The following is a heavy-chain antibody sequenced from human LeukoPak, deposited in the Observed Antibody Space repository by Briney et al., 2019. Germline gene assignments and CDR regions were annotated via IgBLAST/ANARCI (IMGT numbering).Heavy chain of an antibody. V-gene: IGHV1-69*13. CDR1: GYTFSDDA. J-gene: IGHJ3*02. CDR2: IIPIFGTA. Sequence: ASVRVSCKAPGYTFSDDAISWVRQAPGQGLEWMGRIIPIFGTANYAQKFQGRVTITADESTSTAYMELSSLRSEDTAVYYCAREPRMTDDAFDIWGQGTMVTVSS. CDR3: AREPRMTDDAFDI. D-gene: IGHD2-8*01.